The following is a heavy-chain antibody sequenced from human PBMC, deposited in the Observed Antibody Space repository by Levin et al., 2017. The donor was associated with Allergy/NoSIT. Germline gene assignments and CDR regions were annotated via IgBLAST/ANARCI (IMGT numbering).Heavy chain of an antibody. Sequence: SQTLSLTCIVSGDSLSRSNWWTWVRQPPGKGLEWIGEIHPSGRTNYKSSLRSRVTIPVDKSKNVFSLEVRSVTTADTAVYYCSRDRDGGNDYWGPGTLVAVSS. D-gene: IGHD4-23*01. CDR3: SRDRDGGNDY. V-gene: IGHV4/OR15-8*01. CDR1: GDSLSRSNW. J-gene: IGHJ4*02. CDR2: IHPSGRT.